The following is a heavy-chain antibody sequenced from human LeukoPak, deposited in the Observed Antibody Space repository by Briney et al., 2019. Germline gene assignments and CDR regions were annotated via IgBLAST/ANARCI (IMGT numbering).Heavy chain of an antibody. D-gene: IGHD3-16*01. CDR3: ARSEINDYFKY. CDR1: GGSISSYY. CDR2: IYYSGST. J-gene: IGHJ4*02. Sequence: SSETLSLTCTVSGGSISSYYWSWIRQPPGKGLEWIGYIYYSGSTNYNPSLKSRVTISVDTSKNQFSLKLSSVTAADTAVYYCARSEINDYFKYWGPGILVTVST. V-gene: IGHV4-59*01.